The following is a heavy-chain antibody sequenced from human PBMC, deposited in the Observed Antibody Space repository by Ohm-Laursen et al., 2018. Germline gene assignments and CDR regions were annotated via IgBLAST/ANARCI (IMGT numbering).Heavy chain of an antibody. CDR2: ISGSGSRT. Sequence: SLRLSCSASGFTFSSYAMNWVRQAPGKGLEWVSGISGSGSRTYYADSVKGRFTISRDNSKNTVHLQMNSLRAEDTAVYYCAKVYYCSGGSCYSWELTNGFDIWGRGTMVTVSS. V-gene: IGHV3-23*01. CDR1: GFTFSSYA. D-gene: IGHD2-15*01. J-gene: IGHJ3*02. CDR3: AKVYYCSGGSCYSWELTNGFDI.